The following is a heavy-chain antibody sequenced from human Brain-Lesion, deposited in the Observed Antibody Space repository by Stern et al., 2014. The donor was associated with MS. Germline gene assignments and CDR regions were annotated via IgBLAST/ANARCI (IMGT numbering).Heavy chain of an antibody. D-gene: IGHD2/OR15-2a*01. CDR2: VSYDGSNK. CDR3: AKDRQYLTYFFDH. Sequence: VQLVESGGGVVQPGRPLRLSCVASGFTFGSCAMHWVRQAPGKGLEWVAGVSYDGSNKYYADSVKGRLTIPRENSQNTLYMQMSSLRPEDTAVYYCAKDRQYLTYFFDHWGQGSLVTVSS. V-gene: IGHV3-30*18. CDR1: GFTFGSCA. J-gene: IGHJ5*02.